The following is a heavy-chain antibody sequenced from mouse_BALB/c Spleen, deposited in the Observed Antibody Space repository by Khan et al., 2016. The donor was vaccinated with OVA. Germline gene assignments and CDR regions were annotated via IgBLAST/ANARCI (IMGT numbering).Heavy chain of an antibody. CDR3: TRLVDY. J-gene: IGHJ4*01. Sequence: EVELVESGGGLVKPGGSLKLSCAASGFTFSSYAMSWVRQTPEKRLEWVASISSGGSTYSPDSVKGRFTISRDDVRNILYLQMSGLRSEDTAMYYCTRLVDYWGEGTSVTVSS. CDR1: GFTFSSYA. CDR2: ISSGGST. V-gene: IGHV5-6-5*01.